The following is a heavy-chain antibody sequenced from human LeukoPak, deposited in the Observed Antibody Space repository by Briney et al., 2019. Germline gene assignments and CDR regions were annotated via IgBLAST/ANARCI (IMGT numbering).Heavy chain of an antibody. CDR2: INPNSGGT. Sequence: GASVKVSCKASGYTFTGYYMHWVRQAPGQGLEWMGWINPNSGGTNYAQKFQGRVTMTRDTSICTAYMELSRLRSDDTAVYYCARGPIGSGWYIGNWFDPWGQGTLVTVSS. J-gene: IGHJ5*02. CDR1: GYTFTGYY. V-gene: IGHV1-2*02. CDR3: ARGPIGSGWYIGNWFDP. D-gene: IGHD6-19*01.